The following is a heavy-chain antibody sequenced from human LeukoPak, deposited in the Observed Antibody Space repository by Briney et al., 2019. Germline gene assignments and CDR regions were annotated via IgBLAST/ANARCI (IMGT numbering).Heavy chain of an antibody. D-gene: IGHD1-26*01. CDR1: GFTFSSYS. V-gene: IGHV3-21*01. J-gene: IGHJ4*02. CDR2: ISSSSSYI. CDR3: ARETAIVGATPFDY. Sequence: RGSLRLSCAASGFTFSSYSMNWVRQAPGKGLEWVSSISSSSSYIYYADSVKGRFTISRDNAKNSLYLQMNSLRAEDTAVYYCARETAIVGATPFDYWGQGTLVTVSS.